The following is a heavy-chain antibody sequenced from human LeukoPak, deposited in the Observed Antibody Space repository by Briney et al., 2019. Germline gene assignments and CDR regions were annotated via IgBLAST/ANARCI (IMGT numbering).Heavy chain of an antibody. D-gene: IGHD1-26*01. V-gene: IGHV1-8*01. J-gene: IGHJ5*02. Sequence: ASVKVSCKASAYTFTSYDINWVRQAPGQGLEWMGWMNPNSGNTDYAQKFQGRVPMTRTTSISTAYMELSSLRSEDTAVYYWARGPLSWELLPGWFDRWGQGTLVTVSS. CDR3: ARGPLSWELLPGWFDR. CDR2: MNPNSGNT. CDR1: AYTFTSYD.